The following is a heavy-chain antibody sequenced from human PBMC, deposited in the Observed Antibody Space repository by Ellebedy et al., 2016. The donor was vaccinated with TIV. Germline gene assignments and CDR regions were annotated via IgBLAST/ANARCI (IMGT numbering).Heavy chain of an antibody. CDR2: IYSCGST. CDR3: ASRSDEYYYYGMDV. Sequence: GESLKISCAASEFPVSSNYINWVRQAPGKGLEWVSVIYSCGSTYYADSVKGRFTISRDNSKNTLYLHMNSLRAEDTAVYYCASRSDEYYYYGMDVWGQGTTVTVSS. D-gene: IGHD2-21*01. CDR1: EFPVSSNY. V-gene: IGHV3-53*01. J-gene: IGHJ6*02.